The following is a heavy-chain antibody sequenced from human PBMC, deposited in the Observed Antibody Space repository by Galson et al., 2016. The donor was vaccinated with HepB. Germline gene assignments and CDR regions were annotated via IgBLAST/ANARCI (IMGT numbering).Heavy chain of an antibody. CDR2: IIPIYGTT. J-gene: IGHJ6*02. D-gene: IGHD4-23*01. V-gene: IGHV1-69*13. CDR1: GGTFSSYA. Sequence: SVKVSCKASGGTFSSYAISWVRQAPGQGLEWMGGIIPIYGTTNFAQKFQGRVTITADEPMTTAYMELSSLRSDDTAVYYCASSPPPTWKLLLYYSYYYMAVWGQGTTVTVSS. CDR3: ASSPPPTWKLLLYYSYYYMAV.